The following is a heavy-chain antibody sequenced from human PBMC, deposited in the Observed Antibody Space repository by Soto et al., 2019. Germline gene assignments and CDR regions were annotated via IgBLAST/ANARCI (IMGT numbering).Heavy chain of an antibody. V-gene: IGHV3-23*01. CDR1: GFTFSGYA. J-gene: IGHJ4*02. CDR3: AKSTGWFGDFDY. Sequence: EVQLLESGGGLVQPGGSLRLSCAASGFTFSGYAMSWVRQAPGKGLEWVSAIRGSGGSTYYADSVKGRFTFSRDNSKNTLYLQMNSLRAEDTAVYYCAKSTGWFGDFDYWGQGTLVTVSS. CDR2: IRGSGGST. D-gene: IGHD3-10*01.